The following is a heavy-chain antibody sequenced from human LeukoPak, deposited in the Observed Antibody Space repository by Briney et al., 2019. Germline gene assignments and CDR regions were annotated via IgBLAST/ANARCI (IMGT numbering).Heavy chain of an antibody. CDR1: GFTVSTNY. V-gene: IGHV3-53*01. CDR2: IYSGGST. Sequence: GGSLRLSCVVSGFTVSTNYMSWVRQAPGKGLEWVSLIYSGGSTYYADSVKGRFTISRDNSKNTMYLQMNSLNAEDTAVYYCAKDEVVPGYYYTDVWGRGTTVTISS. J-gene: IGHJ6*03. D-gene: IGHD2-2*01. CDR3: AKDEVVPGYYYTDV.